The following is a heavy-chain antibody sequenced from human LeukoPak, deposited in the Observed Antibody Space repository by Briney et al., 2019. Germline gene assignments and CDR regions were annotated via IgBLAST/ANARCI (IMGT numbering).Heavy chain of an antibody. CDR3: ARHSLTAYCSGSSCSPLYCSGGNCYSYYFDY. J-gene: IGHJ4*02. V-gene: IGHV4-30-4*01. CDR1: GGSISSGDYY. D-gene: IGHD2-15*01. Sequence: PSQTLSLTCTVSGGSISSGDYYWSWIRQPPGKGLEWIGYIYYSGSTYYNPSLKSRVTISIDTSKNQFSLKLSSVTAADTAVYYCARHSLTAYCSGSSCSPLYCSGGNCYSYYFDYWGQGTLVTVSS. CDR2: IYYSGST.